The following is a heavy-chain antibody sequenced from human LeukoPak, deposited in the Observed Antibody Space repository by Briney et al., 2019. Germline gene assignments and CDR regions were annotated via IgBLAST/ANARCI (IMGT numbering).Heavy chain of an antibody. CDR1: GGSFSGYY. CDR2: INHSGST. Sequence: SETLSLTCAVYGGSFSGYYWSWIRQPPGKGLEWIGEINHSGSTNYNPSLKSRVTISVDTSKNQFSLKLSSVTAADTAVYYCARSRPLYDVWSGYSPAGNWFDPWGQGTLVTVSS. D-gene: IGHD3-3*01. J-gene: IGHJ5*02. CDR3: ARSRPLYDVWSGYSPAGNWFDP. V-gene: IGHV4-34*01.